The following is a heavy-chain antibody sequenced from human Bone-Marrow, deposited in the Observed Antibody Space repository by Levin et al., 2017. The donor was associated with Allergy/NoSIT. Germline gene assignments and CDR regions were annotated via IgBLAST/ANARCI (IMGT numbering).Heavy chain of an antibody. CDR2: IYYSGST. CDR1: GGSISSGGYY. CDR3: ARGRGELRPKPSYYFDY. J-gene: IGHJ4*02. D-gene: IGHD3-10*01. Sequence: SETLSLTCTVSGGSISSGGYYWSWIRQHPGKGLEWIGYIYYSGSTYYNPSLKSRVTISVDTSKNQFSLKLSSVTAADTAVYYCARGRGELRPKPSYYFDYWGQGTLVTVSS. V-gene: IGHV4-31*03.